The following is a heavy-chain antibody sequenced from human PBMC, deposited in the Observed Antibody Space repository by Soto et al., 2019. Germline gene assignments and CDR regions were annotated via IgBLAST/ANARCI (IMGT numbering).Heavy chain of an antibody. CDR3: ASPITVFGVFVL. CDR2: IHPGDPDI. CDR1: GYRFASYL. J-gene: IGHJ4*02. Sequence: ELKLEQSGAEVKKPGESLMISCQGSGYRFASYLVGWVRQTAGKGLEWMGMIHPGDPDIIYSPSFQGQVTLSADKSTSTAYLPWSSLKASDTAIYYGASPITVFGVFVLWGQGTRVTVSS. D-gene: IGHD3-3*01. V-gene: IGHV5-51*01.